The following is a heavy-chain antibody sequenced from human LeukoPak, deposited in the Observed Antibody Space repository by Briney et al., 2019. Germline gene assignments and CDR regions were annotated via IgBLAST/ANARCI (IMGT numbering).Heavy chain of an antibody. D-gene: IGHD3-22*01. CDR3: ARRRHYDSSGYPYFDY. J-gene: IGHJ4*02. V-gene: IGHV3-20*01. CDR2: INWNGGST. CDR1: GFTFSSYW. Sequence: GGSLRLSCAASGFTFSSYWMSWVRQAPGKGLEWVSGINWNGGSTGYADSVKGRFTISRDNAKNSLYLQMNSLRAEDTALYHCARRRHYDSSGYPYFDYWGQGTLVTVSS.